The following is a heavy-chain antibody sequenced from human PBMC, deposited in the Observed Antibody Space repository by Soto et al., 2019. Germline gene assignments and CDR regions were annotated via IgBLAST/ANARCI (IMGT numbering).Heavy chain of an antibody. V-gene: IGHV4-34*01. CDR2: INHSGST. D-gene: IGHD3-16*02. CDR1: GGSLSGYY. J-gene: IGHJ4*02. Sequence: KPSETVYVNSVDYGGSLSGYYWSWIRQPPGKGLEWIGEINHSGSTNYNPSLKSRVTISVDTSKNQFSLKLSSVTAADTAVYYCARGKLSDYVWGSYRYHFDYWGQGTVVTVSS. CDR3: ARGKLSDYVWGSYRYHFDY.